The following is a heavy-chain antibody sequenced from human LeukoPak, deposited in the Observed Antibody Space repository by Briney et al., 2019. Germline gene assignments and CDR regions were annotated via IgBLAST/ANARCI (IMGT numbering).Heavy chain of an antibody. CDR2: VSLSGLT. CDR3: SRENGAFSPFGY. J-gene: IGHJ4*02. D-gene: IGHD2-8*01. CDR1: GDSISSNNW. Sequence: SGTLSLTCAVSGDSISSNNWWSWVRQPPGQGLEWIGEVSLSGLTNYNPSLSSRVIMALDTSKNHLSLHLTSVTAADTAVYYCSRENGAFSPFGYWGQGYLVTVLS. V-gene: IGHV4-4*02.